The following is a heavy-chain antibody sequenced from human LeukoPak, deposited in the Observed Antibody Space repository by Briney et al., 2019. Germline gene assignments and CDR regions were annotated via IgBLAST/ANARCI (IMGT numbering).Heavy chain of an antibody. CDR3: AKWGDYNVLTGYYDPDF. CDR2: IIGIGGIT. Sequence: GGTLRLSCVASGFTFSNYAMSWVRQAPGKGLEWVSAIIGIGGITYYAVSVKGRFTIYRDNSKNTLYLQMNSLRAEDTAVYYCAKWGDYNVLTGYYDPDFWGQGTLVTVSS. V-gene: IGHV3-23*01. D-gene: IGHD3-9*01. J-gene: IGHJ4*02. CDR1: GFTFSNYA.